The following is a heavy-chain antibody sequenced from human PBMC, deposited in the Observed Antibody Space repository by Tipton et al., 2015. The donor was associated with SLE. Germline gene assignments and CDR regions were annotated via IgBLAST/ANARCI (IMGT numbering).Heavy chain of an antibody. CDR1: GGSISSDSYY. Sequence: TLSLTCTVSGGSISSDSYYWGWIRQPPGKGLEWIGYIYHRGTTYYNPSLKSRVTILVDTSKNQFSLRVTSVTAADTAVYYCARSQGAFDIWGQGTMVTVSS. CDR2: IYHRGTT. CDR3: ARSQGAFDI. V-gene: IGHV4-39*07. J-gene: IGHJ3*02.